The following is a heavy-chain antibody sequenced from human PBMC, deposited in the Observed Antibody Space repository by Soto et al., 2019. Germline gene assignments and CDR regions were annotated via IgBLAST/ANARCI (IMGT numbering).Heavy chain of an antibody. CDR3: ARSAITLFGVVSIPPHYYSEMDV. CDR1: GGTFNRYA. J-gene: IGHJ6*02. D-gene: IGHD3-3*01. Sequence: QVQLVQSGAEVKKPGSSVKVSCKASGGTFNRYAISWVRQAPGQGLEWMGGIIPIFGIGNDAQRFQGRVTITADASTGTAYMELSSLRSEDTGVYYCARSAITLFGVVSIPPHYYSEMDVWGQGTTVNVSS. V-gene: IGHV1-69*01. CDR2: IIPIFGIG.